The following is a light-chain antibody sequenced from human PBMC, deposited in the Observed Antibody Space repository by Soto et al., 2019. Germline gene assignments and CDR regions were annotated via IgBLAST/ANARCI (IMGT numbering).Light chain of an antibody. V-gene: IGKV1-5*03. J-gene: IGKJ1*01. CDR1: QSISSW. CDR3: QQYSYYAT. Sequence: DIQMTQSPSTLSASVGDRVIITCRASQSISSWLAWYQQKPGKAPKLLIYKASSLQSGVPSRFSGSGSGTEFTLTISSLQPDDSATYYCQQYSYYATFGQGTKVEIK. CDR2: KAS.